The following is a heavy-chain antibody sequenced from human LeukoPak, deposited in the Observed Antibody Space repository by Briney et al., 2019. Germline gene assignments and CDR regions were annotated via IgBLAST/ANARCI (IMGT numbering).Heavy chain of an antibody. CDR2: ISGSGDTT. Sequence: PGGSLRLSCAASAFTFSSYAMNWVRQAPGKGLEWVSTISGSGDTTYYADSVKGLFTISRDKSKNTVFLQMNSLRADDTAVYYCAKALRAPHRPVYSYYYMDVWGKGTTVTVSS. CDR3: AKALRAPHRPVYSYYYMDV. V-gene: IGHV3-23*01. CDR1: AFTFSSYA. J-gene: IGHJ6*03.